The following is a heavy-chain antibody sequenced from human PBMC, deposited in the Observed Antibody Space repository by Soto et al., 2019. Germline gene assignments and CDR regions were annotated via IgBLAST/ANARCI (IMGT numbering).Heavy chain of an antibody. J-gene: IGHJ4*02. Sequence: PGGSLRLSCAASGFTFSSYAMSWVRQAPGKGLEWVSAISGSGGSTYSADSVKGRFTISRDNSKNTLYLQMNSLRAEDTAVYYCANTQNVGATYYFDYWXQGTLVTVSS. V-gene: IGHV3-23*01. CDR2: ISGSGGST. D-gene: IGHD1-26*01. CDR3: ANTQNVGATYYFDY. CDR1: GFTFSSYA.